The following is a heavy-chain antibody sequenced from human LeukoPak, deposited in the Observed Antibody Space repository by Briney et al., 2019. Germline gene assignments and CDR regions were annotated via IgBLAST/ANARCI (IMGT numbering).Heavy chain of an antibody. CDR3: AKSLGDIVVVTAIH. CDR1: GFTFSSYA. CDR2: ISGSGAGT. V-gene: IGHV3-23*01. Sequence: GGSLRLSCAASGFTFSSYAMSWVRQAPGKGLEWVSAISGSGAGTYYADSVKGRFTISRDNSKNTLYLQMNGLRAEDTAVYYCAKSLGDIVVVTAIHWGQGTLVTVSS. D-gene: IGHD2-21*02. J-gene: IGHJ4*02.